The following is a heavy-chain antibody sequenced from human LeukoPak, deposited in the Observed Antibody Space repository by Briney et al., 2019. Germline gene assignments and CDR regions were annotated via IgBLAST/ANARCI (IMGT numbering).Heavy chain of an antibody. D-gene: IGHD3-10*01. CDR1: GGTFSSYA. V-gene: IGHV1-69*04. J-gene: IGHJ6*02. CDR3: ARDGGGSGSPSYYYGMDV. CDR2: IIPILGIA. Sequence: SVKVSCKASGGTFSSYAISWVRQAPGQGLEWMGRIIPILGIANYAQKFQGRVTITADKSTSTAYMELSSLRSEDTAVYYCARDGGGSGSPSYYYGMDVWGQGTTVTVSS.